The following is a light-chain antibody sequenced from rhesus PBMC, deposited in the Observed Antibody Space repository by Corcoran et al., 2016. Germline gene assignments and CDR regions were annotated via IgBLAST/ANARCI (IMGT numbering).Light chain of an antibody. CDR2: YAN. CDR1: QGISNY. J-gene: IGKJ2*01. V-gene: IGKV1-32*01. CDR3: QQYNNLPYS. Sequence: DIQMTQSPSSLSASVGDRVTITCRTSQGISNYLDWYQQKPGKSPKVLIYYANRLGSGVPSRFSGSGSGTEFTLTISSLQPGDFGTYCCQQYNNLPYSFGQGTKVEIK.